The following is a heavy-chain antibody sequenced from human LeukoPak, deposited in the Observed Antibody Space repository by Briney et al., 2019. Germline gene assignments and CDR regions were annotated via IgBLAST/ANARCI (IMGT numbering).Heavy chain of an antibody. J-gene: IGHJ4*02. D-gene: IGHD6-19*01. CDR1: GFTFSKYW. CDR2: INTDGTVT. Sequence: PGGSLRLSCAASGFTFSKYWMLWVRQAPGKGLESVSRINTDGTVTTYADSVKGRFTVSRDNADNTMFLQMNSVRDEDTAVYYCARVSSAGTVRPFDYWGQGTLVTVSS. V-gene: IGHV3-74*01. CDR3: ARVSSAGTVRPFDY.